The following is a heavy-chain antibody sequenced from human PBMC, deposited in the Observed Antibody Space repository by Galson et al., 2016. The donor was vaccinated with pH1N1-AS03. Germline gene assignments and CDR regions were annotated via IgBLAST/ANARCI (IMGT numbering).Heavy chain of an antibody. CDR1: GDSFSSYA. V-gene: IGHV1-69*13. J-gene: IGHJ1*01. D-gene: IGHD1-14*01. CDR3: AIDGPGIVRANAH. Sequence: SVKVSCKASGDSFSSYAFTWVRLAPGQGLEWMGGIIPIFGKPQYEQKFQGSVTITADESTTTVYMDLSSLISDDTAMYYCAIDGPGIVRANAHWGQGTLVTVSS. CDR2: IIPIFGKP.